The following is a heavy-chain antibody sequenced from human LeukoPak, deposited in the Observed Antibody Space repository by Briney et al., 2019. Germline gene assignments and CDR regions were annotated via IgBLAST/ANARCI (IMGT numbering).Heavy chain of an antibody. Sequence: PGRSLRLSCAASAFTFSSFGMHWVRQAPGKGLEWVAVIWFDGSNKYYADSVKGRFTISRDNSKNTLYLQMNSLRAEDTAVYSCARAPTWTPTPLSYFDSWGQGTLVTVSS. V-gene: IGHV3-33*01. CDR2: IWFDGSNK. D-gene: IGHD1-1*01. CDR3: ARAPTWTPTPLSYFDS. CDR1: AFTFSSFG. J-gene: IGHJ4*02.